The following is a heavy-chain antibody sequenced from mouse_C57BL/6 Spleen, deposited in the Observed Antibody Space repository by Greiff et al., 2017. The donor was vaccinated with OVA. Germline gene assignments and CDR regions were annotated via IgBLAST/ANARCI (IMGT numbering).Heavy chain of an antibody. Sequence: QVQLKESGAELVRPGASVTLSCKASGYTFTDYEMHWVKQTPVHGLEWIGAIDPETGGTAYNQKFKGKAILTADKSSSTAYMELRSLTSEDSAVYYCTGNWFAYWGQGTLVTVSA. V-gene: IGHV1-15*01. CDR2: IDPETGGT. CDR1: GYTFTDYE. D-gene: IGHD4-1*01. J-gene: IGHJ3*01. CDR3: TGNWFAY.